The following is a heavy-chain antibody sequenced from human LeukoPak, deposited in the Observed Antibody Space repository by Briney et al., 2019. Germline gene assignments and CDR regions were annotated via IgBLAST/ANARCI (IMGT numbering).Heavy chain of an antibody. D-gene: IGHD1-26*01. V-gene: IGHV3-66*01. CDR1: GLSVSNSY. J-gene: IGHJ4*02. CDR3: ARGTVGTTSAFDY. CDR2: FYRAGRP. Sequence: GGSLRLSCAASGLSVSNSYMNWVRQAPGKGLEWVSVFYRAGRPYYADSVRDRFTISADISKNTVYLQMKSLKADDTAVYYCARGTVGTTSAFDYWGQGTLVTVSS.